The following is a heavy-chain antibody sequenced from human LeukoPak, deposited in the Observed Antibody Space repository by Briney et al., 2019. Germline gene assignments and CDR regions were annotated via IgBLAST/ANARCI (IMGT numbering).Heavy chain of an antibody. CDR1: GFTFSSYG. D-gene: IGHD5-18*01. V-gene: IGHV3-48*04. J-gene: IGHJ5*02. CDR2: ISSSGSTI. Sequence: GGSLRLSSAASGFTFSSYGMNWVRQAPGKGLEWVSYISSSGSTIFYTDAVKGRFTISRDNAKNSLDLQMNSLRAEDTAVYYCARARGYSYGYFWFDPWGQGTLVTVAS. CDR3: ARARGYSYGYFWFDP.